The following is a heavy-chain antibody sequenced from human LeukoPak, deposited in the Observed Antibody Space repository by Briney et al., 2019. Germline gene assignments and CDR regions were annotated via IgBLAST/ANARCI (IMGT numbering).Heavy chain of an antibody. CDR1: GGSISSSSYY. CDR2: IYYSGST. J-gene: IGHJ5*02. V-gene: IGHV4-31*03. D-gene: IGHD6-13*01. CDR3: ARAISSSSWGGWFDP. Sequence: SETLSLTCTVSGGSISSSSYYWGWIRQPPGKGLEWIGYIYYSGSTYYNPSLKSRVTISVDTSKNQFSLKLSSVTAADTAVYYCARAISSSSWGGWFDPWGQGTLVTVSS.